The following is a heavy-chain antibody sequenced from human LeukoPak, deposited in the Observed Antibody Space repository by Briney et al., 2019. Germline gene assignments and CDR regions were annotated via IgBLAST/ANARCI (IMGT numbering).Heavy chain of an antibody. CDR3: ARDYIAYDPLDY. V-gene: IGHV3-21*01. CDR2: ISSSSTYI. J-gene: IGHJ4*02. CDR1: GFTFSSYN. D-gene: IGHD3-3*01. Sequence: GGSLRLSCAASGFTFSSYNMNWVRQAPGKGLEWVSSISSSSTYIYYTDSVRGRFTISRDNAKNSLYLQMNSLRAEDTAVYWCARDYIAYDPLDYWGQGTLVTVSS.